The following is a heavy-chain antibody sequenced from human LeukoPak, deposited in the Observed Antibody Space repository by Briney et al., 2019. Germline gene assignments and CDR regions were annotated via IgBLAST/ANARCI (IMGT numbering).Heavy chain of an antibody. Sequence: GESLKISCKGSGYSFTSYWIGWVRQMPGKGLEWMGIIYPGDSDTRYSPPFQGQVTISADKSISTAYLQWSSLKASDTAMYYCAGPYGGNSVKHDAFDIWGQGTMVTVSS. CDR2: IYPGDSDT. D-gene: IGHD4-23*01. V-gene: IGHV5-51*01. CDR3: AGPYGGNSVKHDAFDI. CDR1: GYSFTSYW. J-gene: IGHJ3*02.